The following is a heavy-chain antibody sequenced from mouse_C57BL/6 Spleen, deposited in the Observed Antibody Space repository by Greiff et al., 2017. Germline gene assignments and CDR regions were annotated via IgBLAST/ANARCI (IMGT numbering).Heavy chain of an antibody. D-gene: IGHD1-1*01. CDR3: ARDYGSSGYAMDY. Sequence: VQLQQSGPELVKPGDSVKISCKASGYSFTGYFMNWVMQSHGKSLEWIGRINPYNGDTFYNQKFKGKATLTVDKSSSTAHMELRSLTSEDSAVYYCARDYGSSGYAMDYWGQGTSVTVSS. CDR1: GYSFTGYF. CDR2: INPYNGDT. V-gene: IGHV1-20*01. J-gene: IGHJ4*01.